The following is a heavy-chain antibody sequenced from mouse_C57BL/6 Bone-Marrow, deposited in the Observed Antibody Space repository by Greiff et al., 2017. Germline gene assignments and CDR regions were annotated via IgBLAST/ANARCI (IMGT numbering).Heavy chain of an antibody. D-gene: IGHD1-1*01. CDR3: ARSIYYYGSSPAWFAY. V-gene: IGHV1-15*01. CDR1: GYTFTDYE. Sequence: QVQLQQSGAELVRPGASVTLSCKASGYTFTDYEMHWVKQTPVHGLEWIGAIDPETGGTAYNQKFKGKAILTADKSSSTAYMQLSSLTYEDSAVYYCARSIYYYGSSPAWFAYWGQGTLVTVSA. J-gene: IGHJ3*01. CDR2: IDPETGGT.